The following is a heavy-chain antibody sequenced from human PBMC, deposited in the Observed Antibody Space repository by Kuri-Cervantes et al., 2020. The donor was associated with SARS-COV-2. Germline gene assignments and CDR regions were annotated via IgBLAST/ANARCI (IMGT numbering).Heavy chain of an antibody. Sequence: GESLKISCAASGFTFSSYGMHWVRQAPGKGLEWVGRIKSKTDGGTTDYAAPVKGRFTISRDDSKNTLYLQINSLKTEDTAVYYCTTSPRYYYDSSGQSRSFDYWGQGTLVTVSS. CDR2: IKSKTDGGTT. J-gene: IGHJ4*02. V-gene: IGHV3-15*01. D-gene: IGHD3-22*01. CDR1: GFTFSSYG. CDR3: TTSPRYYYDSSGQSRSFDY.